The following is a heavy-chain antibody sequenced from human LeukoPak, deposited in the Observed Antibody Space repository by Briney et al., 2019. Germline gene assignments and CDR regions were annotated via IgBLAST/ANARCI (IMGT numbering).Heavy chain of an antibody. CDR3: AKDRMAGYYYGSGGGGFDY. V-gene: IGHV1-69*13. J-gene: IGHJ4*02. CDR1: GGTFSNYG. Sequence: ASVKVSCKASGGTFSNYGISWVRQAPGQGLEWMGGIIPIFGTTNYARKFQGRLTITADESTSAASLDLSSLTSEDTAVYYCAKDRMAGYYYGSGGGGFDYWGQGTLVTVSS. CDR2: IIPIFGTT. D-gene: IGHD3-10*01.